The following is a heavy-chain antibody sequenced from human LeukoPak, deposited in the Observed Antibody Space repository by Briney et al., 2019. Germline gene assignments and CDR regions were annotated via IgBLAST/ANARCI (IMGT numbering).Heavy chain of an antibody. V-gene: IGHV1-69*05. J-gene: IGHJ4*02. D-gene: IGHD1-26*01. CDR2: IIPIFGTA. CDR1: GGTFSSYA. CDR3: ARDRLKGALTRGGLDY. Sequence: SVKVSCKASGGTFSSYAISWVRQSPGQGLEWMGGIIPIFGTANYAQKFQGRVTITTDESTSTAYMELSSLRAEDTAVYYCARDRLKGALTRGGLDYWGQGTLVTVSS.